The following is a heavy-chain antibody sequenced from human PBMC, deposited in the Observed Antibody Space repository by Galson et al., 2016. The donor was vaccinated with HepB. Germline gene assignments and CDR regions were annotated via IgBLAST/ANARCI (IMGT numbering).Heavy chain of an antibody. CDR2: IDWDDDK. Sequence: PALVKPTQTLTLTCTFSGFSLSTSGMCVSWVRQPPGKALEWLARIDWDDDKYYSTSLTPRLTISQDTSKNQVVLTMTNMDPVDPATNYCARIAVAATGPTSGMGVWGQGTTVTVSS. J-gene: IGHJ6*02. CDR3: ARIAVAATGPTSGMGV. CDR1: GFSLSTSGMC. V-gene: IGHV2-70*11. D-gene: IGHD6-19*01.